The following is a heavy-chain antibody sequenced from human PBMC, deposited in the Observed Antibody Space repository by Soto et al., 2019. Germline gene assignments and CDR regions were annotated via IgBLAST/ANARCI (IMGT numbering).Heavy chain of an antibody. CDR2: ISSSGSTI. D-gene: IGHD2-2*01. CDR1: GFTFSDYY. CDR3: VRDSDIVVVPAAIYAFDI. Sequence: GGSLRLSCAASGFTFSDYYMSWIRQAPGKGLEWVSYISSSGSTIYYADSVKGRFTISRDNAKNSLYLQMNSLRAEDTAVYYCVRDSDIVVVPAAIYAFDIWGQGTMVTVSS. V-gene: IGHV3-11*01. J-gene: IGHJ3*02.